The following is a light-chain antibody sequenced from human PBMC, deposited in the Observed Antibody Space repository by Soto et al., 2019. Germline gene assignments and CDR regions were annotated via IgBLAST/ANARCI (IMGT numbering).Light chain of an antibody. V-gene: IGLV2-11*01. J-gene: IGLJ3*02. CDR3: CSYAGSYTWV. Sequence: QSVLTQPLSVSGSPGQSVTISCTGTSSDVGGYNYVSWYQQHPGKAPKLMIYDVSKRPSGVPDRSSGSKSGNTASLTISGLQAEDEADFYCCSYAGSYTWVFGGGTKLTVL. CDR1: SSDVGGYNY. CDR2: DVS.